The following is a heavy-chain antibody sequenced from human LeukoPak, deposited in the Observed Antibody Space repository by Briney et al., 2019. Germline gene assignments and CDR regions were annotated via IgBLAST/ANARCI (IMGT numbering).Heavy chain of an antibody. CDR2: IYTSGRT. V-gene: IGHV4-4*07. CDR1: GDSISSYY. CDR3: ARDWHSSGYYDY. D-gene: IGHD3-22*01. Sequence: SETLSLTCTVSGDSISSYYWSWIRQPAGKGLEWIGRIYTSGRTNYNPSLKSRVTMSEDTSKNQFSLKLSSVTAADTAVYYCARDWHSSGYYDYWGQGNLVTVSS. J-gene: IGHJ4*02.